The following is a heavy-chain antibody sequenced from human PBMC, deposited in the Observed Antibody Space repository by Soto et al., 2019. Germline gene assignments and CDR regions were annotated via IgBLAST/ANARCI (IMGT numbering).Heavy chain of an antibody. Sequence: QVQLVESGGGLVQPGGSLRLSCAASGFTFGDYEMSWIRQAAGKGPEWVSFLSRSGNTIYYADSVKGRFSISRDNAENSLYLQMESLRVEDTAVYYCASTKYDSSAYYYWYLGLWGRGTLVTVSS. J-gene: IGHJ2*01. CDR1: GFTFGDYE. D-gene: IGHD3-22*01. V-gene: IGHV3-11*01. CDR2: LSRSGNTI. CDR3: ASTKYDSSAYYYWYLGL.